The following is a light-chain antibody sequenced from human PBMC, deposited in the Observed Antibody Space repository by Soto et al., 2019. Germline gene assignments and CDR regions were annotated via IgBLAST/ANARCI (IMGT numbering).Light chain of an antibody. CDR3: CSHAGFNTPYV. V-gene: IGLV2-23*01. CDR1: STDVENYNF. CDR2: EDS. Sequence: QSALTQPASVSGSPGQSITIACTGISTDVENYNFVSWYQQHPGKVPKLIIYEDSKRPSGISDRFSGCKSGNSASLTISGLQAEDEADYYCCSHAGFNTPYVFATGTKVTVL. J-gene: IGLJ1*01.